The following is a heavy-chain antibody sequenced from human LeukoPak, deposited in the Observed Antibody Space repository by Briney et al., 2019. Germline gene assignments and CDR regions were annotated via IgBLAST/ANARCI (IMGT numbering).Heavy chain of an antibody. CDR1: GYTFTGYY. Sequence: ASVKVSFKAAGYTFTGYYMHWVRQAPGQGRELMGWINPNSGGTNYAQKFQGRVTMTRDPSISTAYMELSRLRSDDTAVYYCARGAAGYDILTGYLALYYFDYWGQGTLVTVSS. CDR3: ARGAAGYDILTGYLALYYFDY. D-gene: IGHD3-9*01. CDR2: INPNSGGT. V-gene: IGHV1-2*02. J-gene: IGHJ4*02.